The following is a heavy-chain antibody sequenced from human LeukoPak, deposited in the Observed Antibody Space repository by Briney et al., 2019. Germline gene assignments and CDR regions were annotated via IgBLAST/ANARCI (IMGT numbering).Heavy chain of an antibody. Sequence: GASVKVSCKASGGTFSSYAISWVRQAPGQGLEWMGRIIPILGIANYAQKFQGRVTITADKSTSTAYMELSSLRAEDTAVYYCAREIVVPAEIDYYYYYGMDVWGQGTTVTVSS. V-gene: IGHV1-69*04. CDR1: GGTFSSYA. CDR3: AREIVVPAEIDYYYYYGMDV. D-gene: IGHD2-2*01. CDR2: IIPILGIA. J-gene: IGHJ6*02.